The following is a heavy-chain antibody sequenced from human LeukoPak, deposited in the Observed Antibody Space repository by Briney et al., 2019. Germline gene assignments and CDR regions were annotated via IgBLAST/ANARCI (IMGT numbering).Heavy chain of an antibody. Sequence: SETLSLTCTVSGGSISSSTYYWGWIRPPPGMGLVWIGSIYYSGSSYYTPSLQIPVTVSVDTSKNQFSLKLSSVTAADTAVYSRARGYSSAFDIWGQGTMVTVSS. CDR1: GGSISSSTYY. V-gene: IGHV4-39*07. D-gene: IGHD3-10*01. CDR3: ARGYSSAFDI. J-gene: IGHJ3*02. CDR2: IYYSGSS.